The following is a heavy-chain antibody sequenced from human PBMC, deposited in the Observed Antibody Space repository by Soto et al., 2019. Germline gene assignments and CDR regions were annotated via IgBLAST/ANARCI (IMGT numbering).Heavy chain of an antibody. V-gene: IGHV3-21*01. D-gene: IGHD4-17*01. CDR3: AMDDYGLMARDY. CDR1: GFTFSSYS. Sequence: PGGSLRLSCAASGFTFSSYSMNWVRQAPGKGLEWVSSISSSSSYIYYADSVKGRFTISRDNAKNSLYLQMNSLRAEDTAVYYCAMDDYGLMARDYWGQGTLVTVSS. J-gene: IGHJ4*02. CDR2: ISSSSSYI.